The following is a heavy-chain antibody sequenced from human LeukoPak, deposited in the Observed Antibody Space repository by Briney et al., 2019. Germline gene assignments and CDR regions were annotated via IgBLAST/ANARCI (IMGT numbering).Heavy chain of an antibody. J-gene: IGHJ4*02. CDR2: ISYDGTNK. V-gene: IGHV3-33*05. CDR3: ARESTRVLDF. CDR1: GFTFSSFG. Sequence: GGSLRLSCAGSGFTFSSFGIHWVRQAPGKGLAWVAFISYDGTNKHFADSVKGRFTISRDNSKSTLYLQMNSLRGEDTAVYYCARESTRVLDFWGQGTLVTLSS.